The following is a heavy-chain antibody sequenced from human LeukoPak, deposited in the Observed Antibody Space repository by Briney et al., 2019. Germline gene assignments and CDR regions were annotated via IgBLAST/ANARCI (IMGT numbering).Heavy chain of an antibody. V-gene: IGHV1-69*05. CDR1: GGDFSTYT. Sequence: SVKVSCKASGGDFSTYTMTWVRHAPGQGLEWMGGVVPLLGSPDYAQKFQDRLTITTDESTHPAYMELHSLRSEDTAVYYCAREVGTGTLDDWGQGTLVIVSS. J-gene: IGHJ4*02. D-gene: IGHD1-1*01. CDR2: VVPLLGSP. CDR3: AREVGTGTLDD.